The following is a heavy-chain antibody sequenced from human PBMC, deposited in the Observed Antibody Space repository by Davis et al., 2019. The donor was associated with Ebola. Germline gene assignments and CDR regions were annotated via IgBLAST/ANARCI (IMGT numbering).Heavy chain of an antibody. D-gene: IGHD5-12*01. CDR2: ISTYNGNT. CDR3: ARNENSGYDPYYYYGMDV. V-gene: IGHV1-18*01. Sequence: AASVTVSCKASGYTFTSYGISWVRQALGQGLEWMGWISTYNGNTNYAQKLQGRVTMTTDTSTSTAYMELRSLRSDDTAVYYCARNENSGYDPYYYYGMDVWGQGTTVTVSS. CDR1: GYTFTSYG. J-gene: IGHJ6*02.